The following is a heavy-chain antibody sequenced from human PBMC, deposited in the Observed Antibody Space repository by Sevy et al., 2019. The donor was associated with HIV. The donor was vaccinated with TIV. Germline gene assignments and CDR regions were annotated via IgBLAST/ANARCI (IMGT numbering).Heavy chain of an antibody. J-gene: IGHJ4*02. CDR2: IRMKANSCAT. D-gene: IGHD2-2*03. Sequence: GGSLRLSCAASGFTFSGSALHWVRQASGKGLEWVGRIRMKANSCATAYAASANGRFTIYRDDSKNSAYLQMNSLKTEDTALYYCTTYLGYCRSTSCHYYFDNWGQGTLVTVSS. CDR3: TTYLGYCRSTSCHYYFDN. CDR1: GFTFSGSA. V-gene: IGHV3-73*01.